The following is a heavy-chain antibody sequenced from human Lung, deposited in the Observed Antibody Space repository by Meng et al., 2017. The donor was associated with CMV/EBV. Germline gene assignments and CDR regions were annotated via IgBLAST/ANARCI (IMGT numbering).Heavy chain of an antibody. CDR3: ARDRGYSYGYLDY. J-gene: IGHJ4*02. Sequence: GESXKISXAASGFTFSSYSMNWVRQAPGKGLEWVSSISSSSSYIYYADSVKGRFTISRDNAKNSLYLQMNSLRAEDTAVYYCARDRGYSYGYLDYWGQGTXVTVSS. CDR1: GFTFSSYS. D-gene: IGHD5-18*01. V-gene: IGHV3-21*01. CDR2: ISSSSSYI.